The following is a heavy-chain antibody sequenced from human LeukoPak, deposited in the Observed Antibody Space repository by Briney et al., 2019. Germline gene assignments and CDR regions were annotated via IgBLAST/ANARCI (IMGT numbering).Heavy chain of an antibody. D-gene: IGHD3-16*01. J-gene: IGHJ4*02. CDR1: DYSISSGYGYY. V-gene: IGHV4-38-2*02. CDR2: IYHSGIT. Sequence: PSETLSLTCTVSDYSISSGYGYYWGWIRQPPGKGLEWIGNIYHSGITYYNHFNSSLKSRVTISIDTSKNQFSLRLTSVTAADTAVYYCARGGSDYDYIWGSYSHDYWGQGTLVTVSS. CDR3: ARGGSDYDYIWGSYSHDY.